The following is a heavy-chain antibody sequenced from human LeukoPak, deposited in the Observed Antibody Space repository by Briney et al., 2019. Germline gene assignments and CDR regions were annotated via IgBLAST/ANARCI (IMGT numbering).Heavy chain of an antibody. Sequence: GGSLRLFCAASGFVFSSNWMTWVRQAPGKGLEWVANIKQDGSEKYYVDSVKGRFTISRDNANNSLYLQMNSLRAKDTSVYYCSTGFGDEWGQGTLVTVSS. CDR3: STGFGDE. CDR1: GFVFSSNW. J-gene: IGHJ4*02. CDR2: IKQDGSEK. V-gene: IGHV3-7*02. D-gene: IGHD3-10*01.